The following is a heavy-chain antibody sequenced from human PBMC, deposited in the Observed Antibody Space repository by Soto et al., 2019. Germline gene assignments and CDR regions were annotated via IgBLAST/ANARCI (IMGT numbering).Heavy chain of an antibody. CDR1: GFAFSGSA. V-gene: IGHV3-73*01. J-gene: IGHJ5*02. Sequence: EVQLVESGGGLVQPGGSLKLSCAASGFAFSGSALQWVRQASGKGLEWVGRIRSKGNSYATAYAASVKGRFTISRDDSKNTAYLQMNSLKTEDTAVYYCTLGYCISTNCYPRFDPWGQGTLVTVSS. CDR2: IRSKGNSYAT. CDR3: TLGYCISTNCYPRFDP. D-gene: IGHD2-2*01.